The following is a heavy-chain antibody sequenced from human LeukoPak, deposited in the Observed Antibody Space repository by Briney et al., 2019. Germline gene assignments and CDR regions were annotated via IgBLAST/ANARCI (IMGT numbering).Heavy chain of an antibody. Sequence: SLRLSCAASGFTFDDYAMHWVRQAPGKGLEWVSGISWNSGSIGYADSVKGRFTISRDNAKNSLYLQMNSLRAEDTALYYCAKDISSGWYFLDYWGQGTLVTVSS. V-gene: IGHV3-9*01. CDR2: ISWNSGSI. J-gene: IGHJ4*02. CDR1: GFTFDDYA. CDR3: AKDISSGWYFLDY. D-gene: IGHD6-19*01.